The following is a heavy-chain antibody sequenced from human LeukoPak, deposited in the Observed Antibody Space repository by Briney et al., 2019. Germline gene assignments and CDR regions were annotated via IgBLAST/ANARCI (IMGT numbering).Heavy chain of an antibody. CDR2: ISSSGSTI. CDR3: AELGITMIGGV. D-gene: IGHD3-10*02. V-gene: IGHV3-48*03. Sequence: GGSLRLSCVASGFTFSSYEMTWVRQAPGKGLEWVSYISSSGSTIYYADSVKGRFTISRDNAKNSMYLQMDSLRAEDTAVYYCAELGITMIGGVWGEGTTVTISS. CDR1: GFTFSSYE. J-gene: IGHJ6*04.